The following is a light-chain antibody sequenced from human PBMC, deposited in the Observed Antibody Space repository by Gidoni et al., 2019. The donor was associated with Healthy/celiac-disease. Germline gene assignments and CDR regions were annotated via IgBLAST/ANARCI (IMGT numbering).Light chain of an antibody. CDR2: GTR. CDR3: QSYDSSLSVV. Sequence: QSVMTQPTSVSGAPGQGVTISCTGSSSNIGAGYDVHWYQQLPGTAPKLLIYGTRNRPSGVPDRFSASQSGTSASLAITGLQAEDEADYYCQSYDSSLSVVFGGGTKLTVL. J-gene: IGLJ2*01. V-gene: IGLV1-40*01. CDR1: SSNIGAGYD.